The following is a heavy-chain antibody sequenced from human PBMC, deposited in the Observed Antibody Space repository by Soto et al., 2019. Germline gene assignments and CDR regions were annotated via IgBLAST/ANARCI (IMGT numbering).Heavy chain of an antibody. Sequence: SVKVSCKASGGTFSKSAINWVRQAPGQGLEWMGEIIPFLGTANYAQKFQGRVTITADKSTSTAYMELSSLRSEDTAVYYCARDVTGSTAPYFDYWGRGTLVTVSS. CDR1: GGTFSKSA. CDR2: IIPFLGTA. V-gene: IGHV1-69*10. D-gene: IGHD1-7*01. CDR3: ARDVTGSTAPYFDY. J-gene: IGHJ4*02.